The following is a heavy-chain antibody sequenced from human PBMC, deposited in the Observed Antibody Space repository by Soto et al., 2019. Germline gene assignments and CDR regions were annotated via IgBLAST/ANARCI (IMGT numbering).Heavy chain of an antibody. CDR1: GFTFSNYW. Sequence: EVQVVESGGGLVQPGGSLRLSCAASGFTFSNYWIHWVRQAPGKGLVWVSRINSDGTSTSYADSVKGRFTISRDNAKNTXCRQMNSLRVEDTAVYYCARAVRSGSYPYYYYGMDVWGQGTTVTVSS. J-gene: IGHJ6*02. D-gene: IGHD3-10*01. CDR2: INSDGTST. CDR3: ARAVRSGSYPYYYYGMDV. V-gene: IGHV3-74*01.